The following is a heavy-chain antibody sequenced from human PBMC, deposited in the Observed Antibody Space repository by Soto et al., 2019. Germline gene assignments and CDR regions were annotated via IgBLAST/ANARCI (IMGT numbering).Heavy chain of an antibody. CDR2: IYSGGSR. D-gene: IGHD1-26*01. CDR3: ARDISGRYKDY. V-gene: IGHV3-66*01. J-gene: IGHJ4*02. Sequence: GGSLRISCAASGFTVSSNYMTWVRQAPGKGLEWVSAIYSGGSRYYADSVKGRFTISRDNSKNTLFLQMNSLRAEDTAMYYCARDISGRYKDYWGQGT. CDR1: GFTVSSNY.